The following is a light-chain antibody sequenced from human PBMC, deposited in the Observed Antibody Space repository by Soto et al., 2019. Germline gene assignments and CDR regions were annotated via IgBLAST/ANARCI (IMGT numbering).Light chain of an antibody. CDR1: SSDVGSYNF. J-gene: IGLJ2*01. V-gene: IGLV2-8*01. Sequence: QSVLTQPPSASGSPGQSVTIYCIGTSSDVGSYNFVSWYQQHPGRAPKLLIYEVTKRPSGVPDRFSASTSGNTASLTISGLQAEDAADYNCSSYAGNNKVVFGGGTKLTVL. CDR2: EVT. CDR3: SSYAGNNKVV.